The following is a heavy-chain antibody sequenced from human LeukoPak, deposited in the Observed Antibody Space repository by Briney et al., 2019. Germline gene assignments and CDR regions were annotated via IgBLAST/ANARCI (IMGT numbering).Heavy chain of an antibody. J-gene: IGHJ4*01. D-gene: IGHD5-18*01. CDR2: IYYSGST. V-gene: IGHV4-30-4*01. CDR1: GGSISSGDYS. Sequence: SETLSLTCTVSGGSISSGDYSWSWIRQPPGQGLEWIGYIYYSGSTYYNPSLKNRVTISVDTSQKQFSLKLNSVTAADTAVYYCARAKSQRGYTYGPHTYFDYWGQGTLVTVSS. CDR3: ARAKSQRGYTYGPHTYFDY.